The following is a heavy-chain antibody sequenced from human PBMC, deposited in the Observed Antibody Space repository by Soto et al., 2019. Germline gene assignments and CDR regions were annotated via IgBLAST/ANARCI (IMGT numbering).Heavy chain of an antibody. D-gene: IGHD3-9*01. Sequence: GXSXKVSYKASGYAXTAFYMNWVRQAPGQGLEWMGWVKPNTGVTKYAQKFQGRVTMTRDTSINKAYMELRGLTSDDTAVYYCTTLRLDPWGQGTLGTVS. J-gene: IGHJ5*02. CDR2: VKPNTGVT. V-gene: IGHV1-2*02. CDR3: TTLRLDP. CDR1: GYAXTAFY.